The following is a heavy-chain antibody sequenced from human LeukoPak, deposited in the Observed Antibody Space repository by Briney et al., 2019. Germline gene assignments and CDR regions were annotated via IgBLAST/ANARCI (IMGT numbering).Heavy chain of an antibody. J-gene: IGHJ6*02. Sequence: GGSLRLSCAASGFTFSSYWMSWVAPAPGKGREWGANIKQDGSEKYYVDSVKGRFTISRDNAKNSLYLQMNSLRAEDTALYHCARDRAATVDYYYYGMDVWGQGTTVTVSS. CDR2: IKQDGSEK. CDR1: GFTFSSYW. V-gene: IGHV3-7*03. D-gene: IGHD6-13*01. CDR3: ARDRAATVDYYYYGMDV.